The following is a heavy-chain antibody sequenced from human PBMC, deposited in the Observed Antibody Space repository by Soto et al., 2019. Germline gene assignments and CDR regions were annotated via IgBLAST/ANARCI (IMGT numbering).Heavy chain of an antibody. CDR2: ISAYNGNT. CDR3: ASFVVAGKNGFDY. J-gene: IGHJ4*02. Sequence: ASVKVSCPASGYTFTSYGISWVRQAPGQGREWMGWISAYNGNTNYAQKLQGRVTMTTDTSTSTAYMELRSLRSDDTAVYYCASFVVAGKNGFDYWGQGTLVTVSS. V-gene: IGHV1-18*01. D-gene: IGHD2-15*01. CDR1: GYTFTSYG.